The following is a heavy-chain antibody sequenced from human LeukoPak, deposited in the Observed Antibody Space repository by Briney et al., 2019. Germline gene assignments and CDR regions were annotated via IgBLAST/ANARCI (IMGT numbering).Heavy chain of an antibody. V-gene: IGHV1-18*01. CDR2: ISAYNGNT. J-gene: IGHJ6*02. CDR1: GYTFTSYG. CDR3: ARDNPPNIVVVPAAIYGMDV. D-gene: IGHD2-2*01. Sequence: ASVKVSCKASGYTFTSYGISWVRQAPGQGLEWMGWISAYNGNTNYAQKLQGRVTMTTDTSTSTAYMELRSLRSDDTAVYYCARDNPPNIVVVPAAIYGMDVWDQGTTVTVSS.